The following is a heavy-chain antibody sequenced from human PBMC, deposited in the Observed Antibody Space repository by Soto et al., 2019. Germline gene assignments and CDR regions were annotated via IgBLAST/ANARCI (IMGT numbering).Heavy chain of an antibody. CDR3: ARRGPGTYFDY. CDR1: GFTFSSYA. CDR2: ISGSSDST. J-gene: IGHJ4*02. V-gene: IGHV3-23*01. Sequence: GSLRLSCAASGFTFSSYAMNWVRQAPGKGLEWDSVISGSSDSTYYADSVKGRITISRDNSKNTLYLKMNSQRTKDTAVYYCARRGPGTYFDYWGQGTLVTVSS. D-gene: IGHD6-13*01.